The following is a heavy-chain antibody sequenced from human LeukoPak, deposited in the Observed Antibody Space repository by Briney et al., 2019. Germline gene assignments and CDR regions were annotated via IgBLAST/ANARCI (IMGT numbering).Heavy chain of an antibody. CDR2: TFHRSQRYN. D-gene: IGHD2-15*01. CDR1: GESVSSNTAA. J-gene: IGHJ4*02. V-gene: IGHV6-1*01. CDR3: ARDGWPAFDF. Sequence: SQTLSLTCAICGESVSSNTAAWNWIRQSPSRGLEWLGRTFHRSQRYNDSAVSVKSRITINPDPSKNQFSLQLNSVTPEDTAVYYCARDGWPAFDFWGQGTLVTVSS.